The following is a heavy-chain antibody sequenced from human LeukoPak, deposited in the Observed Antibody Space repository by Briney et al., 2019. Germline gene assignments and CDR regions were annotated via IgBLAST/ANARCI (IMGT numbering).Heavy chain of an antibody. CDR3: ARDRSGWYNWYFDL. Sequence: PSETLSLTCAVYGGSFSGYYWSWIRQPPGKGLEWIGEINHSGSTNYNPSLKSRVTISVDTSKNQFSLKLSSVTAADTAVYYCARDRSGWYNWYFDLWGRGTLVTVSS. CDR2: INHSGST. V-gene: IGHV4-34*01. J-gene: IGHJ2*01. D-gene: IGHD6-19*01. CDR1: GGSFSGYY.